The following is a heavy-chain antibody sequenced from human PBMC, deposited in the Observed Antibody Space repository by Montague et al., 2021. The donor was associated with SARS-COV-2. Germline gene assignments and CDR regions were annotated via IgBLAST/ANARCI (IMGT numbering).Heavy chain of an antibody. CDR2: INHSGST. Sequence: SETLSLTCAVYGGSFSGYYWSWIRQPPGKGLEWIGEINHSGSTNYNPSLKSRVTISVDTSKNQFSLKLSSVTAADTAVYYCARFYHVRMVRGVRRAYYYGMDVWGQGTTVTVSS. CDR1: GGSFSGYY. J-gene: IGHJ6*02. D-gene: IGHD3-10*01. CDR3: ARFYHVRMVRGVRRAYYYGMDV. V-gene: IGHV4-34*01.